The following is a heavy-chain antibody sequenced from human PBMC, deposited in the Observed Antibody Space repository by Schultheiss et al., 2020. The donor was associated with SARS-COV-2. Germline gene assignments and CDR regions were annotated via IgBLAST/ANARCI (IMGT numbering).Heavy chain of an antibody. CDR2: ISGSGGST. J-gene: IGHJ5*02. D-gene: IGHD4-17*01. Sequence: GGSLRLSCAASGFTFSDYYMSWIRQAPGKGLEWVSAISGSGGSTYYADSVKGRFTISRDNSKNTLYLQMNSLRAEDTAVYYCARSATTVTTFSWFDPWGQGTLVTVSS. CDR3: ARSATTVTTFSWFDP. V-gene: IGHV3-23*01. CDR1: GFTFSDYY.